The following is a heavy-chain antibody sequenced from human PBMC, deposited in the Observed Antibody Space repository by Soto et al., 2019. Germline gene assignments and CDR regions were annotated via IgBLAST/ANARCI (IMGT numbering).Heavy chain of an antibody. J-gene: IGHJ4*02. Sequence: PGGSLRLSCGASGFSFSRYAIHWGRQAPGKGLEWVAVISKDGSHKYYLESVKGRFTISRDNSKNTLSLQMNSLRDEDTAVYYCARSRSGAVADSFDFWGQGTLVTVSS. V-gene: IGHV3-30*04. CDR3: ARSRSGAVADSFDF. CDR2: ISKDGSHK. CDR1: GFSFSRYA. D-gene: IGHD3-10*01.